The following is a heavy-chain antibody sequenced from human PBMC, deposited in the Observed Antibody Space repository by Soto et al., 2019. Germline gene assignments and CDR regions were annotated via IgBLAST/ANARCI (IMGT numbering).Heavy chain of an antibody. J-gene: IGHJ6*02. CDR2: ISYDGSNK. Sequence: GGSLRLSCAASGFTFSSYGMHWVRQAPGKGLEWVAVISYDGSNKYYADSVKGRFTISRDNSKNTLYLQMNSLRAEDTAVYYCAKDLFSLYYDFWSDPTPAGMDVWGQGTTVTSP. CDR3: AKDLFSLYYDFWSDPTPAGMDV. D-gene: IGHD3-3*01. V-gene: IGHV3-30*18. CDR1: GFTFSSYG.